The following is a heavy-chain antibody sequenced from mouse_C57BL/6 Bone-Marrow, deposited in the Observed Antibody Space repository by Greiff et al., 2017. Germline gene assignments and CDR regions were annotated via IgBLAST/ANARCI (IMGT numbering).Heavy chain of an antibody. CDR3: ARPLASDAMDY. Sequence: VQLQESGAELVRPGASVKLSCKASGYTFTSYGISWVKQRTGQGLEWIGEIDPRSGNTYYNEKFKGKATLTADKSSSTAYMELRSLTSEDSAVYLCARPLASDAMDYWGQGTSVTVSS. CDR2: IDPRSGNT. D-gene: IGHD2-10*02. V-gene: IGHV1-81*01. CDR1: GYTFTSYG. J-gene: IGHJ4*01.